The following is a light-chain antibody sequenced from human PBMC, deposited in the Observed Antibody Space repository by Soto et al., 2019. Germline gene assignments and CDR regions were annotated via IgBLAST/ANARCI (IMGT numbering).Light chain of an antibody. V-gene: IGLV2-11*01. CDR3: CSYAGSYSYV. CDR2: DVS. J-gene: IGLJ1*01. Sequence: QSALAQPRSVSGSPGQSVTISCTGTSSDVGGYTYVSWYQQHPGKAPKLMIYDVSKRPSGVPDRFSGSRSGNTASLTISGLQAEDEADYYCCSYAGSYSYVFGIGTKVTVL. CDR1: SSDVGGYTY.